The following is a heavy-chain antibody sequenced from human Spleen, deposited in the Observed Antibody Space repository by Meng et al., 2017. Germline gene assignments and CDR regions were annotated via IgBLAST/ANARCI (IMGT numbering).Heavy chain of an antibody. J-gene: IGHJ4*02. CDR2: IYYSGST. CDR1: GGSVSSGDFY. V-gene: IGHV4-61*08. Sequence: QVHLQESGPGLVRPSETLSLTCTVSGGSVSSGDFYWSWIRQPPGKGLEWIGHIYYSGSTNYNPSLKSRVTISIDTSKNQFSLKLSFVTTADTAVYFCVRSSFSASPYYFGYWGLGTLVTVSS. CDR3: VRSSFSASPYYFGY. D-gene: IGHD3-3*02.